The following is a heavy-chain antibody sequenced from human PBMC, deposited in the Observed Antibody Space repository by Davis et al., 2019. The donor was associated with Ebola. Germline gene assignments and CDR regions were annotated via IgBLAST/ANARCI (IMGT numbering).Heavy chain of an antibody. J-gene: IGHJ6*04. Sequence: PGGSLRLSCTDSVITFSSYAMTWVRQAPGKGLEWVSVISGSGGSTYYADSVKGRFTISRDNSNKTLYLQMNSLRAEDTAVYYCAKSGLSFGVVKYHYGMDVWGKGTTVTVSS. CDR2: ISGSGGST. D-gene: IGHD3-3*01. CDR3: AKSGLSFGVVKYHYGMDV. V-gene: IGHV3-23*01. CDR1: VITFSSYA.